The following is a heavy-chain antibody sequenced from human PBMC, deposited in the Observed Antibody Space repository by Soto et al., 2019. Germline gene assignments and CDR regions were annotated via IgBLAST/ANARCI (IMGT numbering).Heavy chain of an antibody. CDR1: GGTVSSYA. Sequence: ASVKVSCKASGGTVSSYAISWVRQAPGQGLEWMGGIIPIFGTANYAQKFQGRVTITADESTSTAYMELSSLRSEDTAVYYCARTSGSYYDYFDYWGQGTLVTVSS. CDR2: IIPIFGTA. D-gene: IGHD1-26*01. V-gene: IGHV1-69*13. CDR3: ARTSGSYYDYFDY. J-gene: IGHJ4*02.